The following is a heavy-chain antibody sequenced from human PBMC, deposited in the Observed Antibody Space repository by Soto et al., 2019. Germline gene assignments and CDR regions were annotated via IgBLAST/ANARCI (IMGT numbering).Heavy chain of an antibody. CDR1: GFSFSSYG. CDR3: AKDYGPKAPYPYSNTHTDF. CDR2: ISHDGAFK. Sequence: QRHLVESGGGVVQSGRSLRLSCAASGFSFSSYGMHWIRQAPGKGLEWVAVISHDGAFKDYADSVKGRFTISRDNSENTLFLEMNSLGPSDTAVYYCAKDYGPKAPYPYSNTHTDFWGQGTRVTVSS. D-gene: IGHD6-13*01. J-gene: IGHJ4*02. V-gene: IGHV3-30*18.